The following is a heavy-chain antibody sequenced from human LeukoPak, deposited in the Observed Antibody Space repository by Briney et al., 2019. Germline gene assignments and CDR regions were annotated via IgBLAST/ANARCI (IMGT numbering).Heavy chain of an antibody. V-gene: IGHV4-4*07. Sequence: SETLSLTCTVSGGSISSYYWSWIRQPAGKGLEWIGRIYTSGSTNYNPSLKSRVTISVDTSKNQFSLKLSSVTAADTAVYYCARRKRASISGYYGKDWFDPWGQGTLVTVSS. J-gene: IGHJ5*02. CDR2: IYTSGST. D-gene: IGHD3-22*01. CDR1: GGSISSYY. CDR3: ARRKRASISGYYGKDWFDP.